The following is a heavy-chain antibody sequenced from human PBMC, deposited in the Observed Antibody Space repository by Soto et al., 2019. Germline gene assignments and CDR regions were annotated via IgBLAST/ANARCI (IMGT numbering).Heavy chain of an antibody. CDR3: AHIVVAGLGYYFDY. J-gene: IGHJ4*02. V-gene: IGHV2-5*02. Sequence: QITLKESGPTLVKPTQTLTLPCTFSGFSLSSTRMAVGWIRQPPGKALEWLALIYWDDDKRYNPFLKSRLTITKDTSKNQVVLTISNMDPVDTARDSCAHIVVAGLGYYFDYWGQGTLVTVSS. CDR1: GFSLSSTRMA. D-gene: IGHD6-19*01. CDR2: IYWDDDK.